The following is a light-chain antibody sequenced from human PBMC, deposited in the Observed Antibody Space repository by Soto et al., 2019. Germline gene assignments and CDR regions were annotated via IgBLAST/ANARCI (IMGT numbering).Light chain of an antibody. CDR3: EQYGSSWLT. Sequence: EIVLTQSPGTLSLSPGERATLSCRASQSVSSSYLAWYQQKPGQAPRLLIYGASSRATGSPDRFSGSGSETYFTFTISRLEPEDFAVYYCEQYGSSWLTFGGGTKVVSK. J-gene: IGKJ4*01. CDR1: QSVSSSY. V-gene: IGKV3-20*01. CDR2: GAS.